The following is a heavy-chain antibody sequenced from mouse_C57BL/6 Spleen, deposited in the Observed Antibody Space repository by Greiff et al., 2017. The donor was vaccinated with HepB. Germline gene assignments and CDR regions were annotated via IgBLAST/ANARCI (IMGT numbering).Heavy chain of an antibody. CDR2: IDPSDSET. Sequence: VQLQQPGAELVRPGSSVKLSCKASGYTFTSYWMHWVKQRPIQGLEWIGNIDPSDSETHYNQKFKDKATLTVDKSSSTAYMQLSSLTSEDSAVYYCARGYGSSAWFAYWGQGTLGTVAA. D-gene: IGHD1-1*01. CDR3: ARGYGSSAWFAY. CDR1: GYTFTSYW. V-gene: IGHV1-52*01. J-gene: IGHJ3*01.